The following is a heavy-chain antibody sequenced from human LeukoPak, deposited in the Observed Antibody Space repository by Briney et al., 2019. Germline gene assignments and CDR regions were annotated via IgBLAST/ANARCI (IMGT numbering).Heavy chain of an antibody. CDR1: GYTFTGYY. J-gene: IGHJ5*02. CDR3: AREEVGSESYPNWFDP. D-gene: IGHD3-10*01. V-gene: IGHV1-2*02. CDR2: INPNSGGT. Sequence: ASVTVSCTSSGYTFTGYYMHWVRQAPGQGLEWMGWINPNSGGTNYAQKFQGRVTMTRDTSISTAYMELSRLRSDDTAVYYCAREEVGSESYPNWFDPWGQGTLGTVFS.